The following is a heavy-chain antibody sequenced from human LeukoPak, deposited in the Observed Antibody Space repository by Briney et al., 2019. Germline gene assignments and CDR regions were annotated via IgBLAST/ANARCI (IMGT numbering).Heavy chain of an antibody. CDR2: IYHSGST. V-gene: IGHV4-4*02. CDR1: GGSISSSNW. J-gene: IGHJ3*02. D-gene: IGHD3-22*01. CDR3: ARAGYYDSSGYYDAFDI. Sequence: SETLSLTCAVSGGSISSSNWWSWVRQPPGKGLEWIGEIYHSGSTNYNPSLKSRVTISVDKSKNQFSLKLSSVTAADTAVYYCARAGYYDSSGYYDAFDIWGQGTMVTVSS.